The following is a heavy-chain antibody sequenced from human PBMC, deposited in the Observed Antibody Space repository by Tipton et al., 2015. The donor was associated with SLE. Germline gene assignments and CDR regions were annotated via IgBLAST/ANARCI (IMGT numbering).Heavy chain of an antibody. D-gene: IGHD1-26*01. J-gene: IGHJ4*02. CDR3: ARGGYLYSGGFDY. CDR1: GGSISSYY. Sequence: ESLRLSCTVSGGSISSYYWSWIRQPPGKGLEWIGYIYYSGSTNYSPSLKSRVTISVDTSKNQFSLKLSSVTAADTAVYYCARGGYLYSGGFDYWGQGTLVTVSS. V-gene: IGHV4-59*01. CDR2: IYYSGST.